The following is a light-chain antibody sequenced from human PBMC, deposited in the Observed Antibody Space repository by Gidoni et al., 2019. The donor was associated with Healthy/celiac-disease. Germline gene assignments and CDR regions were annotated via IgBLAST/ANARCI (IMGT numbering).Light chain of an antibody. CDR1: QDISIY. CDR3: QQYDNLPRPT. V-gene: IGKV1-33*01. CDR2: DAS. J-gene: IGKJ4*01. Sequence: DIQMTQSPSSLSASVGDRVTITCQASQDISIYLNWYQQKPGKAPKLLINDASNLETGVPSRFSGSGSGTDFTFTISNLQPEDIATYYCQQYDNLPRPTFGGGTEVETK.